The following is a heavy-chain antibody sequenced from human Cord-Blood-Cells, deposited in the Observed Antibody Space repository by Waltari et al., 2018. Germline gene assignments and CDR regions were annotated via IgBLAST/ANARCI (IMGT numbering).Heavy chain of an antibody. Sequence: QVQLVQSGAEVKKPGASVTVSCKASGYTFTGYYIHWVRPAPGQGLDLMGWINPNSGGTNYAQKFQGWVTMTRDTSISTAYMELSRLRSDDTAVYYCARDRAGDYAFDLGPRDNGHRLF. V-gene: IGHV1-2*04. CDR3: ARDRAGDYAFD. D-gene: IGHD7-27*01. CDR2: INPNSGGT. CDR1: GYTFTGYY. J-gene: IGHJ3*01.